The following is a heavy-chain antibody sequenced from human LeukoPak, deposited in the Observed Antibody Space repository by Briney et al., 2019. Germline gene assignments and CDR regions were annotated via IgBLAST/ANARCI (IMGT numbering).Heavy chain of an antibody. CDR2: ISSRSSYI. J-gene: IGHJ3*02. D-gene: IGHD3-22*01. Sequence: PGGSLRLSCAASGFTFSSYSMNWVGQAPGKGLEWVSSISSRSSYIYYADSVKGRFTISRDNAKNTLYLQMDSLRAEDTAVYYCARVRLPYYYYDSTADAFDIWGQGTMVTVSS. CDR3: ARVRLPYYYYDSTADAFDI. CDR1: GFTFSSYS. V-gene: IGHV3-21*01.